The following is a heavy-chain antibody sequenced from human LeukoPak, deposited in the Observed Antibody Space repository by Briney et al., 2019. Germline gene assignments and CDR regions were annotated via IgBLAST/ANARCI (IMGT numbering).Heavy chain of an antibody. CDR2: ISYDGSNK. J-gene: IGHJ4*02. D-gene: IGHD4-17*01. V-gene: IGHV3-30*18. CDR1: GFTFSSYG. CDR3: AKSVGSYYFDY. Sequence: GSLRLSCAASGFTFSSYGMHWVRQAPGKGLEWVAVISYDGSNKYYADSVKGRFTISRDNSKNTLYLQMNSLRAEDTAVYYCAKSVGSYYFDYWGQGTLVTVSS.